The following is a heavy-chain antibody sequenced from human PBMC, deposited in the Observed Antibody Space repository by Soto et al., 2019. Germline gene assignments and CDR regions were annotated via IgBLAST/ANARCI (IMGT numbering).Heavy chain of an antibody. Sequence: SVNVSFKGSCYTFRTSGISWGRQAPVQGLEWVGWIRPDNGNTKSAQRLQGRVTLTTDTSASTAYMELRSLTSDDTAMYYCARDTESNRYNDWGQGTLVTVYS. D-gene: IGHD1-20*01. CDR2: IRPDNGNT. CDR1: CYTFRTSG. J-gene: IGHJ1*01. V-gene: IGHV1-18*01. CDR3: ARDTESNRYND.